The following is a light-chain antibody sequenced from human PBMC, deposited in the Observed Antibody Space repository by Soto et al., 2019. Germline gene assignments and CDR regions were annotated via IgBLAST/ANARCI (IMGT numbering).Light chain of an antibody. CDR1: QDVNNW. J-gene: IGKJ1*01. V-gene: IGKV1-5*03. CDR2: EAS. Sequence: DRQMTQSPSTLSASVGDRVTITCRASQDVNNWLAWYQQKPGKAPKLLIYEASSLVTGVPSRFSGSGSGTEFTLTISSLQPDDFATYYCQQYDSRLSFGQGTKVDI. CDR3: QQYDSRLS.